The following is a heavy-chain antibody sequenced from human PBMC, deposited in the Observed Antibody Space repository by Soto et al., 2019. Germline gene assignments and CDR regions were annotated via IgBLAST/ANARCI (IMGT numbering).Heavy chain of an antibody. V-gene: IGHV4-34*01. CDR1: GGSFSGYY. D-gene: IGHD3-22*01. CDR2: INHSGST. CDR3: ARHVGDSSDYYMSYGMDV. Sequence: PSETLSLTCAVYGGSFSGYYWSWIRQPPWKGLEWIGEINHSGSTNYNPSLKSRVTISADPSKNQFSLKLSSVTAADTAVYYCARHVGDSSDYYMSYGMDVWGQGTTLRVCS. J-gene: IGHJ6*02.